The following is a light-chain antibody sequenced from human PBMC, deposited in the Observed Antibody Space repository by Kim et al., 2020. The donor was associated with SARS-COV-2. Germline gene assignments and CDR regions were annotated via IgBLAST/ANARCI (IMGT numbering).Light chain of an antibody. V-gene: IGKV3-11*01. CDR1: QSVSSY. CDR2: DAS. CDR3: QQRSNWG. J-gene: IGKJ5*01. Sequence: PGERATLSCRASQSVSSYLAWYQQKPGQAPRLLIYDASNRATGIPARFSGSGSGTDFTLTISSLEPEDFAVYYCQQRSNWGFGQGTRLEIK.